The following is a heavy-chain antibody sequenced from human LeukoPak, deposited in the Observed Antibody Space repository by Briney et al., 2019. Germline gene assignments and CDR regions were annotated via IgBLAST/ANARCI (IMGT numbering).Heavy chain of an antibody. CDR2: ISWNSGSI. V-gene: IGHV3-9*03. CDR3: AKGYCSSTSCYHAVDAFDI. J-gene: IGHJ3*02. Sequence: GRSLRLSCAASGFTFDDYAMHWVRQAPGKGLEWVSGISWNSGSIGYADSVKGRFTISRDNAKNSLYLQMNSLRAEDMALYYCAKGYCSSTSCYHAVDAFDIWGQGTMVTVSS. CDR1: GFTFDDYA. D-gene: IGHD2-2*01.